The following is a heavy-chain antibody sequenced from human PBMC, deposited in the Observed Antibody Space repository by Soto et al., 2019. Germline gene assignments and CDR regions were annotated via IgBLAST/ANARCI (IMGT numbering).Heavy chain of an antibody. V-gene: IGHV3-23*01. CDR3: AKEGVYSYGADAFDI. Sequence: GGSLRLSCAASRFTFNNFAMSWVRQAPGKGLEWVSSITGHGGNAYYADSVKGRFTISRDSSTNTVFLQMNSLRAEDTAVYYCAKEGVYSYGADAFDIWDQGIMVTVSS. CDR2: ITGHGGNA. CDR1: RFTFNNFA. J-gene: IGHJ3*02. D-gene: IGHD5-18*01.